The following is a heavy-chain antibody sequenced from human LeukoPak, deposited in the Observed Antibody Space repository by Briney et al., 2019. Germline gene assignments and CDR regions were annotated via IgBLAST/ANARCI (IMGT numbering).Heavy chain of an antibody. Sequence: GGSLRLSCAASGFTFDDYAMHWVGQAPGKGLEWVSLISGDGGSTYYADSVNGRFTISRDNSKNSLYLQMNSLRTEDTALYYCAKDGEGPSSSWPKIGNWFDPWGQGTLVTVSS. D-gene: IGHD6-13*01. CDR3: AKDGEGPSSSWPKIGNWFDP. V-gene: IGHV3-43*02. J-gene: IGHJ5*02. CDR1: GFTFDDYA. CDR2: ISGDGGST.